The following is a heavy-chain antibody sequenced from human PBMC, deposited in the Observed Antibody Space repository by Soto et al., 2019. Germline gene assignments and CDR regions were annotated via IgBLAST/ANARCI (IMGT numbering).Heavy chain of an antibody. CDR2: IIPIFGAA. D-gene: IGHD2-21*02. J-gene: IGHJ4*02. Sequence: QVQLVQSGAEVKKPGSSVRVSCKASGGTFRSYAISWVRQAPVQGLEWIGGIIPIFGAANYAQKFQGRLKIIADESTRTSYMELSSLRSGDTAVYYCARSDYCGGDCYAFHDYRGQGTLV. V-gene: IGHV1-69*12. CDR3: ARSDYCGGDCYAFHDY. CDR1: GGTFRSYA.